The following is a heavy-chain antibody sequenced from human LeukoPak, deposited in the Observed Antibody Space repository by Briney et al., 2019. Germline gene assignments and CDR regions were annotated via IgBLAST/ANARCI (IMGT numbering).Heavy chain of an antibody. J-gene: IGHJ4*02. CDR3: ARHSGYYDSSGFY. V-gene: IGHV4-39*01. Sequence: SETLSLTCTVSGGSISRDTYYCAWIRQSPGRGLEWLGSVYYSVRTDYNPSLKSRVTIFLDTSKNQLSLRLSAVTAADTAVYYCARHSGYYDSSGFYWGQGTLVTVSS. D-gene: IGHD3-22*01. CDR1: GGSISRDTYY. CDR2: VYYSVRT.